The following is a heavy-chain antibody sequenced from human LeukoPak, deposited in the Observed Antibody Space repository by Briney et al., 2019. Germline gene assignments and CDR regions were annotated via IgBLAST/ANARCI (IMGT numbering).Heavy chain of an antibody. J-gene: IGHJ6*02. CDR3: AKDHRSSWSYYYSMDV. D-gene: IGHD6-13*01. CDR2: ISGSGGST. V-gene: IGHV3-23*01. CDR1: GFTFSSYA. Sequence: GGSLRLSCAASGFTFSSYAMSWVRQAPGKGLEWVSAISGSGGSTYYADSVKGRFTISRDNSKNTLYLQMNSLRAEDTAVYYCAKDHRSSWSYYYSMDVWGQGTTVTVSS.